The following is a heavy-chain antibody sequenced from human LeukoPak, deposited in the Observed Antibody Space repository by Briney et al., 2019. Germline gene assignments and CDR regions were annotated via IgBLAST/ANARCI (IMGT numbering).Heavy chain of an antibody. CDR3: AKVGRDSGSYYPYGTDV. V-gene: IGHV3-23*01. CDR2: ISGSGGST. CDR1: GFTFSSYA. J-gene: IGHJ6*02. D-gene: IGHD3-10*01. Sequence: GGSLRLSCAASGFTFSSYAMSWVRQAPGKGLEWVSAISGSGGSTYYADSVKGRFTISRDNSKNTLYLQMNSLRAEDTAVYYCAKVGRDSGSYYPYGTDVWGQGTTVTVSS.